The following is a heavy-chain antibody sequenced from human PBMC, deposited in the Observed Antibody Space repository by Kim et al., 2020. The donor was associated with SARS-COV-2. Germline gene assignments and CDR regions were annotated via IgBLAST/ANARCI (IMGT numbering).Heavy chain of an antibody. J-gene: IGHJ5*02. V-gene: IGHV3-23*01. Sequence: DSRKGRFTISIDNSKNTLYLQMNSLRAEDTAVYYCAKNPRQWLVPGNWFDPWGQGTLVTVSS. CDR3: AKNPRQWLVPGNWFDP. D-gene: IGHD6-19*01.